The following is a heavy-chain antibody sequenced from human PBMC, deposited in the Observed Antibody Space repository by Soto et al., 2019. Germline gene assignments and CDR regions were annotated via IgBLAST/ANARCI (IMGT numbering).Heavy chain of an antibody. V-gene: IGHV4-30-2*01. CDR1: GGSISSGGYL. CDR3: ARGDAGYYGMDV. J-gene: IGHJ6*02. Sequence: SETLSLTCAVSGGSISSGGYLWNWVRQPSGKGLEWIGYSFHSGTTSYNPPLKSGVIISVDRSKNQFALKLSSVTTADTAVYYCARGDAGYYGMDVWGQGTTVTVSS. CDR2: SFHSGTT.